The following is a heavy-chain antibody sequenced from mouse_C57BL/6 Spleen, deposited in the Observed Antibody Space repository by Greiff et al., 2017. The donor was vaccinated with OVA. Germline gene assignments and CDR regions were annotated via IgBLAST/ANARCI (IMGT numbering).Heavy chain of an antibody. CDR1: GYTFTSYW. CDR3: ARGWDFDY. J-gene: IGHJ2*01. CDR2: IDPSDSYT. Sequence: QVQLQQPGAELVKPGASVKLSCKASGYTFTSYWMQWVKQRPGQGLEWIGEIDPSDSYTNYNQKFKGKATLTVDKSSSTAYMQLSSLTSEDSAVYYCARGWDFDYWGQGTTLTVSS. D-gene: IGHD2-3*01. V-gene: IGHV1-50*01.